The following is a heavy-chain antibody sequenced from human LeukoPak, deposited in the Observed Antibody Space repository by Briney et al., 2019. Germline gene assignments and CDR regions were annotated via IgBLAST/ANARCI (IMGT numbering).Heavy chain of an antibody. D-gene: IGHD3-3*01. CDR3: ARDQYDTWSRRGNFDS. Sequence: GGSLRLSCAASGFTFISYAMHWVCQAPGKGLEWVANIKLDGSEKNYVDSVKGRFTISRDNTKNSLYLQMNSLRAEDTAVFYCARDQYDTWSRRGNFDSWGQGTLVIVSS. V-gene: IGHV3-7*03. J-gene: IGHJ4*02. CDR1: GFTFISYA. CDR2: IKLDGSEK.